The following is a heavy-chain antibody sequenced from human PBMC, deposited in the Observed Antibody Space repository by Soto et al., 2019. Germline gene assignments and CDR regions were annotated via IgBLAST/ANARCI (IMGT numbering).Heavy chain of an antibody. CDR1: GFTFSSYA. Sequence: GGSLRLSCAASGFTFSSYAMHWVRQAPGKGPEWVAVISYDGSNKYYADSVKGRFTISRDNSKNTLYLQMNSLRAEDTAVYYCARAPAYSSSWYDAFDIWGQGTMVTVSS. V-gene: IGHV3-30-3*01. CDR3: ARAPAYSSSWYDAFDI. D-gene: IGHD6-13*01. J-gene: IGHJ3*02. CDR2: ISYDGSNK.